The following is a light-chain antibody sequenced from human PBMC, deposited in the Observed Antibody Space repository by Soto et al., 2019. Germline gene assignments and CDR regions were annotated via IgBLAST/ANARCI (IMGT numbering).Light chain of an antibody. V-gene: IGKV3-20*01. CDR1: QSLSNNY. J-gene: IGKJ4*01. CDR3: QQYVGAPIT. CDR2: GAS. Sequence: EIVLTQSPGTLSLSPGERATLSCRASQSLSNNYLAWYQQKPGQAPRLLIYGASSRATGIPDRFSGSGSGTDFTHTISRLETEDFAVYYCQQYVGAPITFGGGTRVQIK.